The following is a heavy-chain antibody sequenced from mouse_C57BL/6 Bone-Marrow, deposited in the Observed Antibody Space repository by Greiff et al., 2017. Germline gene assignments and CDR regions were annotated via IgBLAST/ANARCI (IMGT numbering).Heavy chain of an antibody. CDR3: TRVRFAY. J-gene: IGHJ3*01. Sequence: QVQLQQPGAELVRPGASVTLSCKASGYTFTDYEMHWVKQTPGHGLEWIGAVDPETGGTAYNQKFKGKAILTADKSSSTAYMALRSLTSADSAVYYCTRVRFAYWGQGTLVTVSA. V-gene: IGHV1-15*01. CDR1: GYTFTDYE. CDR2: VDPETGGT.